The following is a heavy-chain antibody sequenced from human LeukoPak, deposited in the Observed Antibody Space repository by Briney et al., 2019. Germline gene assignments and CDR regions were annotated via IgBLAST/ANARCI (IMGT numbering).Heavy chain of an antibody. Sequence: EPSETLSLTCTVSGGSISSGDYYWSWIRQPPGKGLEWIGYIYYSGSTYYNPSLKSRVTISVDTSKNQFSLKLSSVTAADTAVYYCARVGPFDYGGNRSRAYFDYWGQGTLVTVSS. J-gene: IGHJ4*02. D-gene: IGHD4-23*01. V-gene: IGHV4-30-4*01. CDR1: GGSISSGDYY. CDR3: ARVGPFDYGGNRSRAYFDY. CDR2: IYYSGST.